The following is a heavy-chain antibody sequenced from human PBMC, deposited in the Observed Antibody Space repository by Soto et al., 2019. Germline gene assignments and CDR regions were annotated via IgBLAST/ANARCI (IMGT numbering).Heavy chain of an antibody. CDR3: ARLAMTTVTTLAPYYYYGMDV. Sequence: QVQLVQSGAEVKKLGSSVKVSCKASGGTFSSYAISWVRQAPGQGLEWMGGIIPIFGTANYAQKFQGRVTITADKSTSTAYMELSSLRSEDTAVYYCARLAMTTVTTLAPYYYYGMDVWGQGTTVTVSS. D-gene: IGHD4-4*01. J-gene: IGHJ6*02. CDR2: IIPIFGTA. CDR1: GGTFSSYA. V-gene: IGHV1-69*06.